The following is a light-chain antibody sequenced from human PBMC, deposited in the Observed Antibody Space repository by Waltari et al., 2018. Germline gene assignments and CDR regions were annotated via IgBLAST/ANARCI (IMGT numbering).Light chain of an antibody. CDR3: QQSLSMPWT. CDR1: QDIRRY. Sequence: DILMTQSPSPLSASLGDRVTITCRASQDIRRYLNWYHQKPTKAPELLIYGASNLQYGVPSRFSASVSGANFTLTISGLQPEDFAIYYCQQSLSMPWTFGQGTRVDIK. CDR2: GAS. V-gene: IGKV1-39*01. J-gene: IGKJ1*01.